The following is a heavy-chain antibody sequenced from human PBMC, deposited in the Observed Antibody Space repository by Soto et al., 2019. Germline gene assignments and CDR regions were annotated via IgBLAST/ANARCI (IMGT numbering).Heavy chain of an antibody. CDR2: IYSGGST. V-gene: IGHV3-53*01. CDR1: GFTVSSNY. CDR3: ARGFLDIVVVAQQKVFDP. D-gene: IGHD2-15*01. Sequence: PGGSLRLSCAASGFTVSSNYMSWVRQAPGKGLEWVSVIYSGGSTYYADSVKGRFTISRDNAKNTLYLQMNSLRAEDTAVYYCARGFLDIVVVAQQKVFDPWGQGTLVTVSS. J-gene: IGHJ5*02.